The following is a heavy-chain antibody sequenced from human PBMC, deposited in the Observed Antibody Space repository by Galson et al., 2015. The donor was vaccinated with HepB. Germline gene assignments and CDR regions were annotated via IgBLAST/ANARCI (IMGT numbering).Heavy chain of an antibody. CDR3: TTGNNY. V-gene: IGHV3-15*01. CDR1: GSIFSNVW. J-gene: IGHJ4*02. CDR2: IKSKTDGGTT. Sequence: SLRLSCAASGSIFSNVWMTWVRQTPGKGLEWVGRIKSKTDGGTTDYAAPVKGRFTISGDDSKNTLYLQMNSLKTEDTAVYYCTTGNNYWGQGTLVTVSS.